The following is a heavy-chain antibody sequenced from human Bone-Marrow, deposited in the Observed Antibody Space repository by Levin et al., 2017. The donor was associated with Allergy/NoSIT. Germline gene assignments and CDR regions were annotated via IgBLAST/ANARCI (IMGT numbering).Heavy chain of an antibody. J-gene: IGHJ4*02. D-gene: IGHD1-26*01. CDR3: ARFAGSYLYPDS. V-gene: IGHV4-59*01. Sequence: GSLRLSCSVSGGSITTYYWGWIRQPPGKGLEWIGYVSYSGTTNYNPSLKSRVTISIDTPKNQFSLRLSSVTAADTAVYYCARFAGSYLYPDSWGQGTLVTVSS. CDR2: VSYSGTT. CDR1: GGSITTYY.